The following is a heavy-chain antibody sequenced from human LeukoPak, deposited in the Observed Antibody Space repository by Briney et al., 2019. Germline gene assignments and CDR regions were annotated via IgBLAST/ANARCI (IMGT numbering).Heavy chain of an antibody. CDR1: GFTFSSHW. V-gene: IGHV3-74*01. J-gene: IGHJ3*01. Sequence: PGGSLRLSCEASGFTFSSHWMHWVRQAPGKGPVWVSRLNGDGSTTDYADSVKGRFTISRDNAKNTLYLQMNSLRAEDTALYYCARHSKTWYEAFDVWGQGTMVTVSS. D-gene: IGHD6-13*01. CDR2: LNGDGSTT. CDR3: ARHSKTWYEAFDV.